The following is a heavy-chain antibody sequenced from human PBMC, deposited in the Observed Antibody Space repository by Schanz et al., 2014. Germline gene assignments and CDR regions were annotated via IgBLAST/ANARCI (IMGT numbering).Heavy chain of an antibody. CDR1: EFTFSSYA. V-gene: IGHV3-66*01. CDR3: ARVHHYDPSGWGYFDY. Sequence: EVQLVESGGGLVKPGGSLRLSCEASEFTFSSYAMHWVRQAPGKGLWWVSVIYSGIGAYYADSVKDRFTVSRDNSKNTVYLQMNRLRAEDTAVYYCARVHHYDPSGWGYFDYWGQGALVTVSS. D-gene: IGHD3-22*01. CDR2: IYSGIGA. J-gene: IGHJ4*02.